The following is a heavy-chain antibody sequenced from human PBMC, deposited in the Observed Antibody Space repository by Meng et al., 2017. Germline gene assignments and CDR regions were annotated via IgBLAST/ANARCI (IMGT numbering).Heavy chain of an antibody. D-gene: IGHD6-19*01. V-gene: IGHV3-21*01. Sequence: GESLKISCAASGFTFSSYSMNWVRQAPGKGLEWVSSISSSSSYIYYADSVKGRFTISRDNAKNSLYLQMNSLRAEDTAVYYCARGRQPHSRWYQVPYYYYGMDVWGQGTTVTVSS. CDR3: ARGRQPHSRWYQVPYYYYGMDV. CDR2: ISSSSSYI. J-gene: IGHJ6*02. CDR1: GFTFSSYS.